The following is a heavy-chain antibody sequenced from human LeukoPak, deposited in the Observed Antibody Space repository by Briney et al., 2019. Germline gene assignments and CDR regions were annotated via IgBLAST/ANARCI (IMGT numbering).Heavy chain of an antibody. V-gene: IGHV4-39*07. CDR1: GGSISSSSYY. Sequence: SETLSLTCTVSGGSISSSSYYWAWIRQPPGKGLEWIGSIYYSGSTYYNPSLKSRVTISVDTSKNQFSLKLSSVTAADTAVYYCARVRGVEMATITGVFDYWGQGTLVTVSS. D-gene: IGHD5-24*01. J-gene: IGHJ4*02. CDR2: IYYSGST. CDR3: ARVRGVEMATITGVFDY.